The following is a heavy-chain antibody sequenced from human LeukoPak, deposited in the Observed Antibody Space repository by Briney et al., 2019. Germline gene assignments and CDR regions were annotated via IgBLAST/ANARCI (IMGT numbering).Heavy chain of an antibody. CDR3: ATHSPEWRYSGYYNYYYMDV. D-gene: IGHD5-12*01. Sequence: ASVKVSCKASGYTFTGYYMHWVRQAPGQGLEWMRWINPNSGGTNYAQKFQGRVTMTRDTSISTAYMELSSLRSEDTAVYFCATHSPEWRYSGYYNYYYMDVWGNGTTVTVSS. J-gene: IGHJ6*03. V-gene: IGHV1-2*02. CDR1: GYTFTGYY. CDR2: INPNSGGT.